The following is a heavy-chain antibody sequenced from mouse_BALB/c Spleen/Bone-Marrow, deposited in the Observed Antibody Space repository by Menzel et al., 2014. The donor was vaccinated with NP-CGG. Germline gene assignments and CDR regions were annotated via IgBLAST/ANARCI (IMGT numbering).Heavy chain of an antibody. J-gene: IGHJ1*01. V-gene: IGHV5-6-3*01. CDR3: ARVYGWYFDV. CDR2: INNNGGST. D-gene: IGHD1-1*01. Sequence: EVMLVESGGGLVQPGGSLKLSCVASGFTFSSYGMSWVRQTPDKRLELAATINNNGGSTYYPDSVKGQFTLSRDNAKNTLYLQMSSLKSEDTAMYYCARVYGWYFDVWGAGTTVTVSS. CDR1: GFTFSSYG.